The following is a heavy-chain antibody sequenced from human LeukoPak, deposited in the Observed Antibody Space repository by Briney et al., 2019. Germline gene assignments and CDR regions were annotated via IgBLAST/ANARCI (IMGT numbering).Heavy chain of an antibody. CDR3: AKGTNSYIALGYHSHMDI. D-gene: IGHD2-8*01. J-gene: IGHJ6*03. V-gene: IGHV3-30*02. CDR2: IRYDGSDK. Sequence: GGSLRLSCAASGFTFSNYGMYWVRQAPGKGLEGVAFIRYDGSDKYYADSVKGRFTISRDNSKNTLYLEMNTVRPEDTAIFYCAKGTNSYIALGYHSHMDIWGKGTTVSVSS. CDR1: GFTFSNYG.